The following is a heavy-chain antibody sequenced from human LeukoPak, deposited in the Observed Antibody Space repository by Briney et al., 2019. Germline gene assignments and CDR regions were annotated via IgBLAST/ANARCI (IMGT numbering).Heavy chain of an antibody. D-gene: IGHD6-6*01. J-gene: IGHJ4*02. CDR3: ARFGTSSSRFFDQ. CDR1: GGSISAYY. V-gene: IGHV4-59*01. CDR2: IHYSGTT. Sequence: SETLSLTCTVSGGSISAYYWSWIRQPPGKGLEWIGYIHYSGTTNYYPSLKSRVTIALDTSKNQFSLKLNSVAAADTAVYYCARFGTSSSRFFDQWGQGTLVTVSS.